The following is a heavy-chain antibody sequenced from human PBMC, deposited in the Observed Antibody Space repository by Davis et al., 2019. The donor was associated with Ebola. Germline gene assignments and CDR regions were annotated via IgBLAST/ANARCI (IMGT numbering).Heavy chain of an antibody. D-gene: IGHD4-17*01. CDR3: ARGYYGDRFDY. J-gene: IGHJ4*02. V-gene: IGHV4-59*01. CDR2: IYYSGST. CDR1: GGSISSYY. Sequence: SETLSLTCTVSGGSISSYYWSWIRQPPGKGLEWIGYIYYSGSTNYNPSLKSQVTISVDTSKNQFSLKLSSVTAADTAVYYCARGYYGDRFDYWGQGTLVTVSS.